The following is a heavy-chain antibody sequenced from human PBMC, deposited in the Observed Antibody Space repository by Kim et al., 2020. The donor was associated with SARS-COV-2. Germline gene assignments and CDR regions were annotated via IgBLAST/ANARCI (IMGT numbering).Heavy chain of an antibody. J-gene: IGHJ4*02. CDR1: GGSFSGYY. D-gene: IGHD3-9*01. CDR2: INHSGST. Sequence: SETLSLICAVYGGSFSGYYWSWIRQPPGKGLEWIGKINHSGSTNYNPSLKSRVTISVDTSKNQFSLKLSSVTAADTAVYYCARNRLTGYLVRYYFDYWGQGTLVTVSS. CDR3: ARNRLTGYLVRYYFDY. V-gene: IGHV4-34*01.